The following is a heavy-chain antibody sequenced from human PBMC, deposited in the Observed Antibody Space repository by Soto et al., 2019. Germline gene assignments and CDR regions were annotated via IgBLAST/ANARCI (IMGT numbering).Heavy chain of an antibody. CDR2: ISYRGRT. D-gene: IGHD3-16*02. J-gene: IGHJ4*02. Sequence: QVQLQESGPGLVKPSQTLSLTCTVSGGSIISGDYYWSWIRQHPWKGLEWIGYISYRGRTYYNSSLRRRLXXPXHXXQNPFSLRLSSVTAADTAVYWCARSVRLGDLSPRYWGQGTLVTVSS. V-gene: IGHV4-31*03. CDR1: GGSIISGDYY. CDR3: ARSVRLGDLSPRY.